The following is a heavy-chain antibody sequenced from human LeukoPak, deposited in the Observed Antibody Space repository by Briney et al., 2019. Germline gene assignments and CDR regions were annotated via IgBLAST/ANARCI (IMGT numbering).Heavy chain of an antibody. CDR3: ARTTMVRGTYYMDV. CDR2: IYHSGST. J-gene: IGHJ6*03. D-gene: IGHD3-10*01. Sequence: SETLSLTCTVSGYSISSGYYWGWIRQPPGKGLEWIGSIYHSGSTNYNPSLKSRVTISVDTSKNQFSLKLSSVTAADTAVYYCARTTMVRGTYYMDVWGKGTTVTISS. V-gene: IGHV4-38-2*02. CDR1: GYSISSGYY.